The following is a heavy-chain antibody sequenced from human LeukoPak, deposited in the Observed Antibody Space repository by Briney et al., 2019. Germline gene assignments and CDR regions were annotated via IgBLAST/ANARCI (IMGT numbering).Heavy chain of an antibody. D-gene: IGHD2-2*02. Sequence: AGGSLRLSCAASGFTFSSYAMSWVRQAPGKGLEWVSAINHSGGNTYHADSVKGRFTISRDNSKSTLYLLMNSLRAEDAAVYYCARPIVPDTAIPRGLGYWGQGTLVTVSS. CDR2: INHSGGNT. CDR1: GFTFSSYA. CDR3: ARPIVPDTAIPRGLGY. J-gene: IGHJ4*02. V-gene: IGHV3-23*01.